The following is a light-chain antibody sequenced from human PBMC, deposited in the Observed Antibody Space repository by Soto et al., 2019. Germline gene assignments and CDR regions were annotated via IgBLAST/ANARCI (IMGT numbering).Light chain of an antibody. V-gene: IGKV3-15*01. CDR3: QQYNNWPRT. CDR1: QSVGTH. CDR2: GAS. Sequence: EIVMTQSPATLSLSPGERATLSCRASQSVGTHLAWYQQKPGQAPRLLLYGASTRATGIPARFSGSGSGTEFTLTISSLQSEDFAVYCCQQYNNWPRTFGQGTKVEIK. J-gene: IGKJ1*01.